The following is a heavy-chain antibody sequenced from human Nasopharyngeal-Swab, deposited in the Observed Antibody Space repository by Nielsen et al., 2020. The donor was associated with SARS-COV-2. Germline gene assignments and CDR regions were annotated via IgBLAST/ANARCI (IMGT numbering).Heavy chain of an antibody. CDR2: ISYDGSKK. Sequence: SLNTSCAASGFIFSSYVMHWVRQAPGKGLEWVAVISYDGSKKYYADSVKGRFTITRHNSKNTLYLQMNRLRAEDTAVYYCARDQGSSWYTYYYYYGMDVWGQGTTVTVSS. CDR1: GFIFSSYV. J-gene: IGHJ6*02. D-gene: IGHD6-13*01. CDR3: ARDQGSSWYTYYYYYGMDV. V-gene: IGHV3-30-3*01.